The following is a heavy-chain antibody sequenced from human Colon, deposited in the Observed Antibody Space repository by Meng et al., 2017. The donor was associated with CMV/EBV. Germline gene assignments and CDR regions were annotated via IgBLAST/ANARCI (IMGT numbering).Heavy chain of an antibody. Sequence: GGSLRLSCAASGFTFSAYPIHWVRQAPGKGLEWVAIISHDGAKKYYAESVKGRFTISRDNSQNTVNVQMNSLRGDDTAVYYCASASNSSFDPWGQGTLVTVSS. V-gene: IGHV3-30*04. D-gene: IGHD4-11*01. CDR2: ISHDGAKK. CDR1: GFTFSAYP. J-gene: IGHJ5*02. CDR3: ASASNSSFDP.